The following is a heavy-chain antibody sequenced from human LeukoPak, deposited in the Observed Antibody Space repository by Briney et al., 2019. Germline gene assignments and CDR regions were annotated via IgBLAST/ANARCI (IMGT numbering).Heavy chain of an antibody. CDR3: ARGGGYCSSTSCYKTATYDYYMDV. D-gene: IGHD2-2*01. V-gene: IGHV1-8*03. Sequence: ASVKVSCKASGYTFTSYDINWVRQATGQGLEWMGWMNPNSGNTGYAQKFQGRVTITRNTSISTAYMELSSLRSEDTAVYYCARGGGYCSSTSCYKTATYDYYMDVWGKGTTVTVSS. CDR1: GYTFTSYD. J-gene: IGHJ6*03. CDR2: MNPNSGNT.